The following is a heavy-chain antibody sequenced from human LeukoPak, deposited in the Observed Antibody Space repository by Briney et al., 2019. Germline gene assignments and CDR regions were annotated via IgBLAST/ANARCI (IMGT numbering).Heavy chain of an antibody. CDR3: ATSIVGLTYDEHFQH. CDR1: GFAVSSNH. CDR2: IFNGGST. J-gene: IGHJ1*01. Sequence: GGSLRLSCATSGFAVSSNHMNWVRQAPGKGLEWVSVIFNGGSTYYADSVKGRFTISRDNSKNTLYLQMNSLRAEDTAVYYCATSIVGLTYDEHFQHWGQGTLVTVSS. D-gene: IGHD1-26*01. V-gene: IGHV3-53*01.